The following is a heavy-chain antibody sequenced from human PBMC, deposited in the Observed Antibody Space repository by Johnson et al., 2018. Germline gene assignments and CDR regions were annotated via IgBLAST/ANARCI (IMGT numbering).Heavy chain of an antibody. CDR3: ARGSYSRSSYYSYYHYYGMDV. Sequence: QVQLVESGGGVVQPGKSLRLSCSASGFTFSSYGMHWVRQAPGKGLEWVAVIGYDGRNKNHADFVKGRFTISRDNSKNTLYLQMNSLRAEDTAVYYCARGSYSRSSYYSYYHYYGMDVWGQGTTVTVSS. V-gene: IGHV3-33*01. J-gene: IGHJ6*02. CDR1: GFTFSSYG. CDR2: IGYDGRNK. D-gene: IGHD6-6*01.